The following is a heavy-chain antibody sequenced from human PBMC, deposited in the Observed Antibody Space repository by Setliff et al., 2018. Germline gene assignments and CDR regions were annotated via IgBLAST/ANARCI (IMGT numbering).Heavy chain of an antibody. D-gene: IGHD1-26*01. CDR3: ARQKEYSGRSCFQH. CDR2: IDYSGST. V-gene: IGHV4-59*08. J-gene: IGHJ1*01. CDR1: GGSISSYY. Sequence: SETLSLTCTVSGGSISSYYWSWIRQPPGKGLEWIGYIDYSGSTNYNPSLKRRVTISVDTSKNQFSLRLSLVTAADTATYYCARQKEYSGRSCFQHWGQGIPVTVSS.